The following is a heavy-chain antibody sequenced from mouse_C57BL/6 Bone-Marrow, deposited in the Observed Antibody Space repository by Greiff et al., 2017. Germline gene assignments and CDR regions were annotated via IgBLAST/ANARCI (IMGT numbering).Heavy chain of an antibody. CDR2: INTSNGGT. J-gene: IGHJ2*01. D-gene: IGHD1-1*02. Sequence: VQLMQSGTELVKPGASVKLSCTASGYTFTSSWMHWVKQRPGQGLEWIGHINTSNGGTNYNEKFKSKATLTVDKSTSTAYMQLSSLTSEDTAVYYCARSYGKGYWGQGTTLTVSS. CDR3: ARSYGKGY. CDR1: GYTFTSSW. V-gene: IGHV1-53*01.